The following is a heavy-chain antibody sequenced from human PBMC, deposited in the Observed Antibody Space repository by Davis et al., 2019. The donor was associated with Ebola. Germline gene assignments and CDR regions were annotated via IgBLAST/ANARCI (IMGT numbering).Heavy chain of an antibody. D-gene: IGHD3-3*01. CDR2: IKPDGSDK. Sequence: GESLKISCAASGFTFSNHWMSWVRQAPGKGLEWVANIKPDGSDKYYVDSMKGRFTISRDNAKSSLYLQMNSLRAEDTAVYYCAKVLRFLEWSSTDAFDIWGQGTMVTVSS. V-gene: IGHV3-7*03. J-gene: IGHJ3*02. CDR3: AKVLRFLEWSSTDAFDI. CDR1: GFTFSNHW.